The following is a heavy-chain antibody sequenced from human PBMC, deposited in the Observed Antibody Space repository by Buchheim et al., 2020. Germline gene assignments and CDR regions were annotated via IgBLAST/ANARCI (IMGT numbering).Heavy chain of an antibody. D-gene: IGHD2-2*01. J-gene: IGHJ6*02. CDR3: ARDSYCTISSCYDSNYYYGMDV. CDR1: GYTFTTYG. Sequence: QVQLVQSGAEVKKPGASVKVSCKASGYTFTTYGISWVRQAPGQGLEWMGWISTYNDNTNYAQNLQGRVTMTTDASTSTAYMELRSLRSDDTAVYYCARDSYCTISSCYDSNYYYGMDVWGQGTT. CDR2: ISTYNDNT. V-gene: IGHV1-18*01.